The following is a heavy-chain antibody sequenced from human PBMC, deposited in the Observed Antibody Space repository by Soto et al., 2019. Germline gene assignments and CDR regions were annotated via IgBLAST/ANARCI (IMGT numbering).Heavy chain of an antibody. V-gene: IGHV1-69*13. J-gene: IGHJ3*02. Sequence: GASVKVSCKASGGTFSSYAISWVRQAPGQGLEWMGGIIPIFGTANYAQKFQGRVTITADESTSTAYMELSSPRSEDTAVYYCATSPPPPQYSSGSPLTFDIWGQGTMVTVSS. CDR1: GGTFSSYA. D-gene: IGHD6-19*01. CDR3: ATSPPPPQYSSGSPLTFDI. CDR2: IIPIFGTA.